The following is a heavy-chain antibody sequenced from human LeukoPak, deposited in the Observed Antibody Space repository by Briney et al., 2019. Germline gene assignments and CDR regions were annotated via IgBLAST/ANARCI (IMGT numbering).Heavy chain of an antibody. CDR3: AKAPGGATGLSYYFDY. J-gene: IGHJ4*02. D-gene: IGHD3-16*02. Sequence: GRSLRLSCAASGFTFSSYGMHWVRQAPGKGLECVAVISYDGSNKYYADSVKGRFTISRDNSKNTLYLQMNSLRAEDTAVYYCAKAPGGATGLSYYFDYWGQGTLVTVSS. V-gene: IGHV3-30*18. CDR1: GFTFSSYG. CDR2: ISYDGSNK.